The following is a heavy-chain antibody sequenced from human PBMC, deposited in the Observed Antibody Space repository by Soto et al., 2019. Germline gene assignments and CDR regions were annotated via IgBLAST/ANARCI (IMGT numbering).Heavy chain of an antibody. CDR2: IYYSGST. D-gene: IGHD5-18*01. CDR3: ARTLYSYGPRFDY. CDR1: GGSISSYY. V-gene: IGHV4-59*01. J-gene: IGHJ4*02. Sequence: SETLSLTCTVSGGSISSYYWSCIRQPPGKGLEWIGYIYYSGSTNYNPSLKSRVTISVDTSKNQFSLKLSSVTAADTAVYYCARTLYSYGPRFDYWGQGTLVTVSS.